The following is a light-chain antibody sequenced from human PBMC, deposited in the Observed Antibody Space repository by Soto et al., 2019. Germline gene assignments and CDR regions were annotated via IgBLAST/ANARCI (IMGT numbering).Light chain of an antibody. CDR3: QHYNSYPWT. J-gene: IGKJ1*01. V-gene: IGKV1-5*03. CDR2: GAS. Sequence: DIQMTQSPSTLSASVGDRVTMTCRASQNIDRWLAWYQQKPGKAPNLLIYGASSLESGVPSRFSGSGSGTEFTLTISSLRPDDFATYYCQHYNSYPWTFGQGTNVEIK. CDR1: QNIDRW.